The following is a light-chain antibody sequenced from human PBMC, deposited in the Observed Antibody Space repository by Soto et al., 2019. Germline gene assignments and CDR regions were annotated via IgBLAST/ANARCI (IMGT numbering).Light chain of an antibody. Sequence: VLTQSPDTLSLSPEDRATLSCRANQRASRQYLSWYQQRPGQPPRLLIYSVSMRADGVPDRFSGSGSGSEFTLTINSLEPEDFAVYYCQDFDSPQWTFGQGTKIE. CDR1: QRASRQY. CDR2: SVS. V-gene: IGKV3-20*01. J-gene: IGKJ1*01. CDR3: QDFDSPQWT.